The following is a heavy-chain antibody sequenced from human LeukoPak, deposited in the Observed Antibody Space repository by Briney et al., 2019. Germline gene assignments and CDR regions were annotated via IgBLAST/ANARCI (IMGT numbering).Heavy chain of an antibody. D-gene: IGHD2-2*01. V-gene: IGHV3-21*01. CDR2: ISSSSSHI. J-gene: IGHJ3*02. Sequence: GGSLRLSCAASGFTFSSYRMNWVRQAPGKGLEWVSSISSSSSHIYYADSVKGRFTISRDNAKNSLYLQMNSLRAEDTAVYYCARDIVVVPAAIGDAFDIWGQGTMVTVSS. CDR1: GFTFSSYR. CDR3: ARDIVVVPAAIGDAFDI.